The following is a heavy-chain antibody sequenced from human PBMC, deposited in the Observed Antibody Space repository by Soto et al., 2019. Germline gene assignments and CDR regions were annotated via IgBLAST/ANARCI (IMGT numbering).Heavy chain of an antibody. Sequence: GGSLRLSCAASGFTFSSYAMSWVRQAPGKGLEWVSAISGSGGSTYYADSVKGRFTISRDNSKNTLYLQMNSLRAEDTAVYYCAKGAGYSSGWYFVRIPGEIDYWGQGTLVTVSS. D-gene: IGHD6-19*01. V-gene: IGHV3-23*01. J-gene: IGHJ4*02. CDR2: ISGSGGST. CDR3: AKGAGYSSGWYFVRIPGEIDY. CDR1: GFTFSSYA.